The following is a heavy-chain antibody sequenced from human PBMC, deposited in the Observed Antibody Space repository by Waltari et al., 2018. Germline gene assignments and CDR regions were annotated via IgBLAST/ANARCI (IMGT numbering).Heavy chain of an antibody. CDR1: GVSITSTTHY. V-gene: IGHV4-39*01. D-gene: IGHD5-12*01. CDR2: VSYSGTP. J-gene: IGHJ3*01. CDR3: ATYIGAAVGTAAFDV. Sequence: QLQLQELGPRLVRPSETLSLICRVSGVSITSTTHYWAWIRQSHGQGLEWIGTVSYSGTPYISQSLKSRVSVSRDTSKNQVSLILGSVTAADMAVYYCATYIGAAVGTAAFDVWGQGTMVTVSS.